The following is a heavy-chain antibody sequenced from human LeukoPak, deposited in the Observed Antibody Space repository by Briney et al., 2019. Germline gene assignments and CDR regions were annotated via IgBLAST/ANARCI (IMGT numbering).Heavy chain of an antibody. CDR2: ILHDGRNK. CDR3: AREPSGSPSYDAFDT. V-gene: IGHV3-30*03. D-gene: IGHD1-26*01. CDR1: ESTFSSSA. J-gene: IGHJ3*02. Sequence: GGSLRLSCVASESTFSSSAMHWVRQAPGKGLEWVAVILHDGRNKYYTDSVKGRFTISRDNSKSTLYLQMNSLRPEDTAVYYCAREPSGSPSYDAFDTWGQGTMVTVSS.